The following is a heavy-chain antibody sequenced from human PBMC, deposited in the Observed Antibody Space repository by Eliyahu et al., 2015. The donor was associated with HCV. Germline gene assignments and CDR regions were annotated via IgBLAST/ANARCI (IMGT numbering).Heavy chain of an antibody. CDR3: AREFVENPVYGDYLTYFDY. CDR1: AYTFLSXN. V-gene: IGHV1-18*01. Sequence: QVQLVQSGAEVKKPGASVRVSCKASAYTFLSXNINWVRQAPGQGLEWMGWTNPYNGDTNYAQTLQGRVTMTTDTSTSTAYMELRSLRSDDTAVYYCAREFVENPVYGDYLTYFDYWGQGTLVTVSS. CDR2: TNPYNGDT. J-gene: IGHJ4*02. D-gene: IGHD4-17*01.